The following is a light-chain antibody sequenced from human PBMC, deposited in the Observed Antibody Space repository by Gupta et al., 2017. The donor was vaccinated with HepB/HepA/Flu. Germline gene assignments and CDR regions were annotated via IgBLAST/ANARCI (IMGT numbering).Light chain of an antibody. CDR2: RNN. CDR1: SSKLGSNY. Sequence: QSVLTQPPSASGPPGQRVTITCSGSSSKLGSNYVYWYQQLPGTAPKLLIYRNNQRPSGVPDRFSGSKSGTSASLAISGLRAEDEADYYCAALDDSLSGRVFGGGTKLTVL. J-gene: IGLJ2*01. CDR3: AALDDSLSGRV. V-gene: IGLV1-47*01.